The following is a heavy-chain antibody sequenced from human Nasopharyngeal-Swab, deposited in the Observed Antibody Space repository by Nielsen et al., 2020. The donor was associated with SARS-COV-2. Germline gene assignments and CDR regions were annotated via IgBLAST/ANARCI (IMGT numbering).Heavy chain of an antibody. CDR2: IWYDGSNK. CDR3: ARGDYDFWSGYPRYFDY. J-gene: IGHJ4*02. V-gene: IGHV3-33*01. D-gene: IGHD3-3*01. Sequence: VRQAPGKGLEWVAVIWYDGSNKYYADSMKGRFTISRDNSKNTLYLQMNSLRAEDTAVYYCARGDYDFWSGYPRYFDYWGQGTLVTVSS.